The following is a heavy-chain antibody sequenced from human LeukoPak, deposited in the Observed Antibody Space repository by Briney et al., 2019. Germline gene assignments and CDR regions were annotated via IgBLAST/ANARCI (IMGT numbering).Heavy chain of an antibody. D-gene: IGHD2-8*02. CDR2: ISSSSSYI. CDR3: ARGKKGRTVLSPPNAFDI. Sequence: PGGSLRLSCAASGFTFSSYSMNWVRQAPGKGLEWVSSISSSSSYIYYADSVKGRFTISRDSAKNSLYLQMNSLRAEDTAVYYCARGKKGRTVLSPPNAFDIWGQGTMVTVSS. J-gene: IGHJ3*02. V-gene: IGHV3-21*01. CDR1: GFTFSSYS.